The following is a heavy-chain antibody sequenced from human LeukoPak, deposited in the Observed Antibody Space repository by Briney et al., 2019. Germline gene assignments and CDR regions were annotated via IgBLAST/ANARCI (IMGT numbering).Heavy chain of an antibody. Sequence: TGGSLRLSCAASGFTFSSYGMHWVRQAPGKGLEWGAFIRYDGSNKYYADSVKGRFTISRDNSKNTLYLQMNSLRAEDTAVYYCAKAAGAGETYYYYYYGMDVWGQGTTVTVSS. CDR2: IRYDGSNK. J-gene: IGHJ6*02. CDR1: GFTFSSYG. V-gene: IGHV3-30*02. D-gene: IGHD7-27*01. CDR3: AKAAGAGETYYYYYYGMDV.